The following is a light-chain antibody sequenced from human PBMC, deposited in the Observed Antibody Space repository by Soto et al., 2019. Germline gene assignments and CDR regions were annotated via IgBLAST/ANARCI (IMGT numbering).Light chain of an antibody. CDR2: SDT. CDR3: QVWDSGSAHVV. CDR1: NIGRKG. J-gene: IGLJ2*01. Sequence: SYELTQPPSVSVAPGKTASISCGGNNIGRKGVHWYQQKPCQAPVLVIYSDTDLPPVIPERFSGSNTANLATLTISRVEAGDEVDYYCQVWDSGSAHVVFGGGTQLTVL. V-gene: IGLV3-21*04.